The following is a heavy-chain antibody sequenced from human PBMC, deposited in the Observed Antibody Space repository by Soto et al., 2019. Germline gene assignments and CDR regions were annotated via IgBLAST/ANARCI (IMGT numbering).Heavy chain of an antibody. D-gene: IGHD3-16*01. CDR1: GFTFSIYA. V-gene: IGHV3-23*01. CDR2: VSATAGTT. J-gene: IGHJ4*02. CDR3: AKDRLAGGFDY. Sequence: GGSLRLFCAASGFTFSIYAMSWVRQAPGKGLEWVSLVSATAGTTYYTDSVKGRFTISRDNSRNTVYLQMNSLRADDTAVYYCAKDRLAGGFDYWGQGTLVTVSS.